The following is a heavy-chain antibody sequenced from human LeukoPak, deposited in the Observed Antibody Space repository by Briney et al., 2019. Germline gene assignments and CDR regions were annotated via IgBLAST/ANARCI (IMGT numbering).Heavy chain of an antibody. V-gene: IGHV3-9*01. Sequence: GGSLRLSCIASGFTFDDYAMHWVRQAPGKGLEWVSGISWNSGSIGYADSVKGRFTISRDNAKNSLYLQMNSLRAEDTAVYYCAKKLRDSSSWYYFDYWGQGTLVTVSS. J-gene: IGHJ4*02. CDR2: ISWNSGSI. CDR1: GFTFDDYA. CDR3: AKKLRDSSSWYYFDY. D-gene: IGHD6-13*01.